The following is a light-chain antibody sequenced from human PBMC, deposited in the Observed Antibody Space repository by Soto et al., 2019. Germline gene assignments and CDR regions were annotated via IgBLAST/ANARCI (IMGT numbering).Light chain of an antibody. CDR2: EAS. Sequence: EIVLTHSPDTLSLSPGERATLSCRASQSVSSYLAWYQQKAGQAPRLLIFEASNRATGVPARFSGSGSGTDFTLTISSLEPEDFAVYYCQQRLNWLTFGGGTKVEI. CDR3: QQRLNWLT. V-gene: IGKV3-11*01. J-gene: IGKJ4*01. CDR1: QSVSSY.